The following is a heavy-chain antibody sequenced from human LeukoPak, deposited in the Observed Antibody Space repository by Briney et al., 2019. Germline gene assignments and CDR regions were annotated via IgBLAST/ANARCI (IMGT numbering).Heavy chain of an antibody. CDR1: GFTFSSYW. V-gene: IGHV3-7*01. CDR2: IKQDGSEK. D-gene: IGHD3-10*01. CDR3: ARDPSALFVPVI. J-gene: IGHJ3*02. Sequence: GGSLRLSCAASGFTFSSYWMSWVRQAPGKGLEWVANIKQDGSEKYYVDSVKGRFTISRDNAKNSLYLQMNSLRAEDMGVYYCARDPSALFVPVIWGQGTMVTVSS.